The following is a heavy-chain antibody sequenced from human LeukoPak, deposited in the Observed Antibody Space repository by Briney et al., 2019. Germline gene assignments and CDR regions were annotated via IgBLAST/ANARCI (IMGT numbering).Heavy chain of an antibody. CDR2: INPNSGGT. V-gene: IGHV1-2*02. CDR1: GYTFTGYY. D-gene: IGHD6-13*01. Sequence: ASVKVSCKASGYTFTGYYMHWVRQAPGQGLEWMGWINPNSGGTNYAQKFQGRVTMTRDTSISTAYMELSRLRSDDKAVDYCARKVGSSWLDYWGQGTLVTVSS. CDR3: ARKVGSSWLDY. J-gene: IGHJ4*02.